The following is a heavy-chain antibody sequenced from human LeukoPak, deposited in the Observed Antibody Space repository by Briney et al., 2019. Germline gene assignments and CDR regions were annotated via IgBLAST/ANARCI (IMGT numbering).Heavy chain of an antibody. Sequence: SQTLSLTCTASGGSISSGGYYWSWIRQHPGKGLEWIGYIYYSGSTYYNPSLKSRVTISVDTSKNQFSLKLSSVTAADTAVYYCARAPHYYDSNHSIVWGQGTTVTVSS. D-gene: IGHD3-22*01. V-gene: IGHV4-31*03. CDR2: IYYSGST. J-gene: IGHJ6*02. CDR1: GGSISSGGYY. CDR3: ARAPHYYDSNHSIV.